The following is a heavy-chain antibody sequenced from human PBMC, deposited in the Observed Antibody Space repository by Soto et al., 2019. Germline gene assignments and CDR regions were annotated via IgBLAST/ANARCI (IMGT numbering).Heavy chain of an antibody. CDR3: ARVQGRITIFGVVPPGGWFDP. D-gene: IGHD3-3*01. CDR2: IYHSGST. J-gene: IGHJ5*02. CDR1: GYSISSGYY. Sequence: SETLSLTCAVSGYSISSGYYWGWIRQPPGKGLEWIGSIYHSGSTYYNPSLKSRVTISVDTSKNQFSLKLSSVTAADTAVYYCARVQGRITIFGVVPPGGWFDPWGQGTLVTVSS. V-gene: IGHV4-38-2*01.